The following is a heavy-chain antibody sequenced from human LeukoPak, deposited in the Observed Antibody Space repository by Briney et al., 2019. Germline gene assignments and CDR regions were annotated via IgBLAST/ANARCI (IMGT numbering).Heavy chain of an antibody. D-gene: IGHD1-26*01. CDR1: GGTLTSDA. CDR2: IIPIFGTA. CDR3: ARDPLIVGATHFDY. V-gene: IGHV1-69*01. Sequence: SPVKGSCKAPGGTLTSDAISWVRHAPGQGLEWMGGIIPIFGTANYAQKFQGRVTITADESTSTAYMELSSLRSEDTAVYYCARDPLIVGATHFDYWGQGTLVTVSS. J-gene: IGHJ4*02.